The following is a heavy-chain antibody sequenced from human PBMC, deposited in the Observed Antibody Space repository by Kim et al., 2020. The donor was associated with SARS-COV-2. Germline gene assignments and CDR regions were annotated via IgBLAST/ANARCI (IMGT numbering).Heavy chain of an antibody. D-gene: IGHD5-18*01. V-gene: IGHV4-61*02. Sequence: SETLSLTCTVSGGSISSGSYYWSWIRQPAGKGLEWIGRIYTSGSTNYNPSLKSRVTISVDTSKNQFSLKLSSVTAADTAVYYCARDGGYSSKGGIDYWGQGTLVTVSS. CDR1: GGSISSGSYY. CDR3: ARDGGYSSKGGIDY. J-gene: IGHJ4*02. CDR2: IYTSGST.